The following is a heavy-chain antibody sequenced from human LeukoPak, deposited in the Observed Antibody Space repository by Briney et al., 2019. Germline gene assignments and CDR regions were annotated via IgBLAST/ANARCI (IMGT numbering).Heavy chain of an antibody. D-gene: IGHD1-26*01. CDR1: GFTFTDHY. Sequence: KAGGSLRLSCAASGFTFTDHYMSWIRQAPGKGLEWVSYISSGSTIYYADSVKGRFTISRDNAKNSLYLQTNSLRAEDTAVYYCARGSEIVGASTGYWYFDLWGRGTLVTVSS. CDR3: ARGSEIVGASTGYWYFDL. CDR2: ISSGSTI. V-gene: IGHV3-69-1*02. J-gene: IGHJ2*01.